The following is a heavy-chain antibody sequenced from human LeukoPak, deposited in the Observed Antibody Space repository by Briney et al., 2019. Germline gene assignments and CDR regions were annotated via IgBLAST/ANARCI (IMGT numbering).Heavy chain of an antibody. D-gene: IGHD2-21*01. CDR2: INHSGST. V-gene: IGHV4-39*07. Sequence: SETLSLTCTVSGGSISSSSYYWGWIRQPPGKGLEWIGEINHSGSTNYNPSLKSRLTISVDMSKKQFFLRLSSVTAADTAMYYCARPGLAYCGGDCYSSDGYYLDYWGQGTLVTVSS. CDR1: GGSISSSSYY. CDR3: ARPGLAYCGGDCYSSDGYYLDY. J-gene: IGHJ4*02.